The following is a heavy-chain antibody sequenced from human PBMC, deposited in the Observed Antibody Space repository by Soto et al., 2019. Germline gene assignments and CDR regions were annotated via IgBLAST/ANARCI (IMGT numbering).Heavy chain of an antibody. CDR2: ISYDGSNK. CDR3: ATDLEATVTTALYYSYGMDV. J-gene: IGHJ6*02. CDR1: GFTFSSYG. V-gene: IGHV3-30*03. D-gene: IGHD4-17*01. Sequence: QVQLVESGGGVVQPGRSLRLSCAASGFTFSSYGMHWVRQAPGKGLEWVAVISYDGSNKYYADSVKGRFTISRDNSKKTXXLQMNSLXAEDXXVSYCATDLEATVTTALYYSYGMDVWGQGTTVTVSS.